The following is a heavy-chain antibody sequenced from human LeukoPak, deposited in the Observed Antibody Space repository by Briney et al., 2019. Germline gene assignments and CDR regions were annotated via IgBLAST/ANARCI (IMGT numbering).Heavy chain of an antibody. CDR3: ARSRELLDFDT. CDR1: GYTFSDYT. CDR2: INPSSNAA. V-gene: IGHV1-2*02. J-gene: IGHJ4*02. Sequence: AASVKVSCKTSGYTFSDYTILWVRQAPGQGLEWMGWINPSSNAANYAQRFEGRVSLTRDTSISTADMVLTSLTSDDTGVYYCARSRELLDFDTWGQGTLVSVSS. D-gene: IGHD3-10*01.